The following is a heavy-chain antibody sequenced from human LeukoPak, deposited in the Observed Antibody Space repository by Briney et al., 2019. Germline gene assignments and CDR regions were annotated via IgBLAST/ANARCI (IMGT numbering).Heavy chain of an antibody. V-gene: IGHV3-53*01. CDR1: DFTVSSNY. CDR2: IYSGGST. CDR3: AGVGSSGSSSYYYYYMDV. D-gene: IGHD3-10*01. J-gene: IGHJ6*03. Sequence: GGSLRLSCAASDFTVSSNYLSWIRQPPGKGLEWVSVIYSGGSTYYADSVKGRFTISRDNSKNTLYLQMNSLRAEDTAVYYCAGVGSSGSSSYYYYYMDVWGKGTTVTISS.